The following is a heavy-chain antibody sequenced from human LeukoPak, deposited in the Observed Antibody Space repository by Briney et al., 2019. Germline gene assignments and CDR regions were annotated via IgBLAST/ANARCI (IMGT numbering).Heavy chain of an antibody. CDR2: ISSDGST. D-gene: IGHD5-12*01. CDR1: GFTFSSYS. Sequence: GGSLRLSCAASGFTFSSYSMSWVRQAPGKGLEWVSAISSDGSTFYSDSVKGRFTISRDNSKNTLYLQMNSLRAEDTAVYYCAKVPSVATTPPDYWGQGTLVTVSS. CDR3: AKVPSVATTPPDY. J-gene: IGHJ4*02. V-gene: IGHV3-23*01.